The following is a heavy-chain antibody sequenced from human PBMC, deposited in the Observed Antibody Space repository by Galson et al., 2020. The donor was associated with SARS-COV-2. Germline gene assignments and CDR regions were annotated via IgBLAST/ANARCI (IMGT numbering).Heavy chain of an antibody. J-gene: IGHJ5*02. CDR3: ARILRSGDYDH. V-gene: IGHV3-7*01. Sequence: GGSLRLSCTASGFTFRGYWMTWVRQPPGRGLEWVAYINRAGTQEDYVNSARGRFTISRDNVESSVYLQMNSLRAEDTAVYYCARILRSGDYDHWGQGTLVTVSS. CDR1: GFTFRGYW. D-gene: IGHD4-17*01. CDR2: INRAGTQE.